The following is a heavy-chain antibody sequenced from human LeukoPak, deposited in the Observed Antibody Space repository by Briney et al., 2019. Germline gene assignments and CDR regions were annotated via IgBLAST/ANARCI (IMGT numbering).Heavy chain of an antibody. D-gene: IGHD1-26*01. CDR1: GFIFSDHY. Sequence: GGSLRLSCAASGFIFSDHYMDWVRQAPGKGLEWVGRTRNEANIYTTKYAASVKGRFTISRDDSKNSLYLQMNSLKTEDTAVYYCASPVGATTVRAFDIWGQGTMVAVSS. V-gene: IGHV3-72*01. CDR2: TRNEANIYTT. J-gene: IGHJ3*02. CDR3: ASPVGATTVRAFDI.